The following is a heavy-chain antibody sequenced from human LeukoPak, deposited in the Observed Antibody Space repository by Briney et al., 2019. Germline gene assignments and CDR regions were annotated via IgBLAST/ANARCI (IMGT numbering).Heavy chain of an antibody. J-gene: IGHJ4*02. CDR3: AREGVVPAAIGTRTYYFDY. CDR2: IWYDGSNK. CDR1: GFTFSSYG. V-gene: IGHV3-33*01. Sequence: GGSLRLSCAASGFTFSSYGMHWVRQAPGKGLEWVAVIWYDGSNKFYADSVKGRFTISRDNSNNTLYLQMNSLRAEDTAVYYCAREGVVPAAIGTRTYYFDYWGQGTLVTVSS. D-gene: IGHD2-2*01.